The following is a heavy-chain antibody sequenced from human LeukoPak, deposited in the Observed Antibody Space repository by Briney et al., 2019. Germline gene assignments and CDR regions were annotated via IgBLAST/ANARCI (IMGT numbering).Heavy chain of an antibody. D-gene: IGHD6-6*01. CDR2: IYYSGST. CDR3: ARDPLEYSSSYRPFDY. Sequence: KTSQTLSLTCTVSGGSISSGGYYWSWIRQHPGKGLEWIGYIYYSGSTYYNPSLKSRVTISVDTSKNQFSLKLSSETAADTAVYYCARDPLEYSSSYRPFDYWGQGTLVTVSS. CDR1: GGSISSGGYY. V-gene: IGHV4-31*03. J-gene: IGHJ4*02.